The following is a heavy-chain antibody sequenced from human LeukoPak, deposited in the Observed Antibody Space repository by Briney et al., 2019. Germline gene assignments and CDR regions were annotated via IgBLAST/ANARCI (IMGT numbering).Heavy chain of an antibody. Sequence: SGGSLRLSCAASGFTFSDHYMDWVRQAPGKGLEWVGRTRKKTNSYTTEYAASVKGRFTISRDDSKNSLYLQMNSLKAEDTATYYCTRVVLVGTTYSYFDYWGQGTLVTVSS. V-gene: IGHV3-72*01. CDR1: GFTFSDHY. CDR3: TRVVLVGTTYSYFDY. CDR2: TRKKTNSYTT. D-gene: IGHD1-26*01. J-gene: IGHJ4*02.